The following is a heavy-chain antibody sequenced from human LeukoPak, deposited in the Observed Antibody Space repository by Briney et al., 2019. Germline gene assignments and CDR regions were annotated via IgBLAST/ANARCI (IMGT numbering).Heavy chain of an antibody. CDR1: GGSFSGYY. J-gene: IGHJ5*02. CDR3: ARDTGYYYGSGSPFDP. Sequence: SETLSLTCAVYGGSFSGYYWSWIRQPPGKGLEWIGEINHSGSTNYNPSLKSRVTISVDTSKNQFSLKLSSVTAADTAVYYCARDTGYYYGSGSPFDPWGQGTLVTVSS. D-gene: IGHD3-10*01. V-gene: IGHV4-34*01. CDR2: INHSGST.